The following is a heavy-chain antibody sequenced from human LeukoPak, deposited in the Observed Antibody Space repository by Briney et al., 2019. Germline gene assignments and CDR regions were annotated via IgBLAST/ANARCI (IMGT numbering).Heavy chain of an antibody. CDR1: GGSISSSSYY. Sequence: SETLSLTCTVSGGSISSSSYYWGWIRQPPGKGLEWIGSIYYSGSTYYNPSLKSRVTISVDTSKNQFSLKLSSVTAADTAVYYCARLLWFGESLRYWYFDLWGRGTLVTVSS. CDR2: IYYSGST. J-gene: IGHJ2*01. D-gene: IGHD3-10*01. V-gene: IGHV4-39*01. CDR3: ARLLWFGESLRYWYFDL.